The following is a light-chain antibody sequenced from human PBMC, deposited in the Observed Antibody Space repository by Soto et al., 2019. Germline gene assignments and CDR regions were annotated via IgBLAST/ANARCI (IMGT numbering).Light chain of an antibody. Sequence: EIVLTQSPGTLSLSPGDRATLSCRASQSVGSNYLAWYQQKPGQAPMVLIFAASIRASGIPDRFSGSGSGSDFTLTINRLEPEDFAVYYCQQYGTSPWTFGQGTKVEIK. J-gene: IGKJ1*01. CDR2: AAS. CDR1: QSVGSNY. V-gene: IGKV3-20*01. CDR3: QQYGTSPWT.